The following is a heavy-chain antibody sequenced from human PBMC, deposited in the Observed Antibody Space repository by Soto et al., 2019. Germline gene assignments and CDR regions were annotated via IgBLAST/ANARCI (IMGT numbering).Heavy chain of an antibody. CDR3: THRLVGSGQGY. J-gene: IGHJ4*02. CDR1: GFSLTTGRVG. Sequence: QITLVETGPTLVKPTQTLTLTCTFSGFSLTTGRVGVGWIRQPPGKALEWLAVIHWNDDNHYSPSLKSRLTITKDTSKNQVVLTLTNMDHVDTATYYCTHRLVGSGQGYWGQGTLVTVSS. V-gene: IGHV2-5*01. CDR2: IHWNDDN. D-gene: IGHD2-15*01.